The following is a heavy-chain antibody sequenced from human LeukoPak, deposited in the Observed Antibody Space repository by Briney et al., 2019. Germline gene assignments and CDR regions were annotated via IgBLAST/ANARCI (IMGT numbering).Heavy chain of an antibody. V-gene: IGHV4-34*01. CDR1: GGSFSGYY. Sequence: SETLSLTCAVYGGSFSGYYWSWIRQPPGKGLEWIGEINHSGSTNYNPSLESRVTISVAQSKNQFSLKLSSVTAADTAVYYCARGPRMTRTYYYYYGMDVWGQGTTVTVSS. J-gene: IGHJ6*02. CDR3: ARGPRMTRTYYYYYGMDV. D-gene: IGHD2-15*01. CDR2: INHSGST.